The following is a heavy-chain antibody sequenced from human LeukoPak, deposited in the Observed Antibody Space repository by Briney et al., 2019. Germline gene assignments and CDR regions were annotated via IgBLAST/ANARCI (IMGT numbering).Heavy chain of an antibody. CDR1: GYTFTGSY. Sequence: ASVKVFCKASGYTFTGSYMHWVRQAPGQGLEWMGWINPNSGGTNYAQKFQGRVTMTRDTSISTAYMELSRLRSDDTAVYYCARDLNMVRGVIIGYWGQGTLVTVSS. CDR2: INPNSGGT. V-gene: IGHV1-2*02. D-gene: IGHD3-10*01. CDR3: ARDLNMVRGVIIGY. J-gene: IGHJ4*02.